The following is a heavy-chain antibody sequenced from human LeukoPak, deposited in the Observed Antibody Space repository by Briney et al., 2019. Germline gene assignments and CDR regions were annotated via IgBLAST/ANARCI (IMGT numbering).Heavy chain of an antibody. CDR2: ISSSSSYI. V-gene: IGHV3-21*01. D-gene: IGHD6-19*01. CDR3: ARFSSGWHFDY. J-gene: IGHJ4*02. Sequence: GGSLRLSCAASGFTFSSYSMNWVRQAPGKGLEWVSSISSSSSYIYYAGSVKGRFTISRDNAKNSLYLQMNSLRAEDTAVYYCARFSSGWHFDYWGQGTLVTVSS. CDR1: GFTFSSYS.